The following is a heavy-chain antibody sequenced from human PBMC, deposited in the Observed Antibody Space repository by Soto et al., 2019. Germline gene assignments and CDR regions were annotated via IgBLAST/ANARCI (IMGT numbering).Heavy chain of an antibody. V-gene: IGHV3-33*01. Sequence: QVQLVESGGGVVQPGRSLRLSCAASGFTFSSYGMHWVRQAPGKGLEWVAVIWYDGSNKYYADSVKGRFTISRDNSKNPLYLQMNSLRAEDTAVYYCARDRHYFDYWGQGPLVTVSS. CDR3: ARDRHYFDY. CDR2: IWYDGSNK. CDR1: GFTFSSYG. J-gene: IGHJ4*02.